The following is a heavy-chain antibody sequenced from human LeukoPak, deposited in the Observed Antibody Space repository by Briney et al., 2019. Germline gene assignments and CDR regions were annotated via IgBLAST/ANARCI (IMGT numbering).Heavy chain of an antibody. J-gene: IGHJ6*02. D-gene: IGHD6-19*01. CDR3: ARETPDLPTWAGTLYYYYYYGMDV. V-gene: IGHV4-34*01. Sequence: SETLSLTCAVYGGSFSGCYWSWIRQPPGKGLEWIGEINHSGSTNYNPSLKSRVTISVDTSKNQFSLKLSSVTAADTAVYYCARETPDLPTWAGTLYYYYYYGMDVWGQGTTVTVSS. CDR1: GGSFSGCY. CDR2: INHSGST.